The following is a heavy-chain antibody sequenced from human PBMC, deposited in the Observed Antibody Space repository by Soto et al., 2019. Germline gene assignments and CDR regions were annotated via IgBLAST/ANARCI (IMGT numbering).Heavy chain of an antibody. CDR1: GGTFNSYT. V-gene: IGHV1-69*02. D-gene: IGHD3-10*01. Sequence: QVQLVQSGAEVKKSGSSVRVSCKASGGTFNSYTLSWVRQAPGQRLEWMGRIIPMLSMSTYAQKFQGRVSIIAAKSTNTVYLDLSSLRSDDPAIYYCATSYGSGSRPFDYWGQGTLVTVSS. J-gene: IGHJ4*02. CDR3: ATSYGSGSRPFDY. CDR2: IIPMLSMS.